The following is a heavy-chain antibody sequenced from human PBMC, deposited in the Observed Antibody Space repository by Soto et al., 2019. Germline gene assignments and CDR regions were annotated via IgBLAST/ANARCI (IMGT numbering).Heavy chain of an antibody. CDR2: IYYSGST. D-gene: IGHD6-13*01. J-gene: IGHJ6*02. CDR3: GAAGHYYCYGMDV. Sequence: PSETLSLTCTVSGGSISSSSYYWGWIRQPPGKGLEWIGSIYYSGSTYYNPSLKSRVTISVDTSKNQFSLKLSSVTAADTAVYYCGAAGHYYCYGMDVWGQGTTVTVSS. CDR1: GGSISSSSYY. V-gene: IGHV4-39*01.